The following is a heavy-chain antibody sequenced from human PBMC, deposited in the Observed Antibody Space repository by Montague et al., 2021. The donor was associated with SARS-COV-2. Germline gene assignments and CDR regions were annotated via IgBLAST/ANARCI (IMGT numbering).Heavy chain of an antibody. CDR2: INYTGSA. CDR3: AGAQATCGMASCVNYFDY. J-gene: IGHJ4*02. Sequence: SETLSLTCGVSGDSISSYYWSWIRQSPGRGLDWIGEINYTGSAKYNPSLKSRVSISVDKSRRQFSLNLQSVTAADTAVYYCAGAQATCGMASCVNYFDYWGQGTQVTVSS. CDR1: GDSISSYY. V-gene: IGHV4-34*01. D-gene: IGHD2-2*01.